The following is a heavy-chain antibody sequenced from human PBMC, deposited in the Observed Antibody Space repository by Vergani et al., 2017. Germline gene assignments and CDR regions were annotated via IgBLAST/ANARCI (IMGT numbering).Heavy chain of an antibody. J-gene: IGHJ6*03. CDR3: ARDGVVPAASYYYYMDV. CDR2: INHSGST. D-gene: IGHD2-2*01. CDR1: GGSFSGYY. V-gene: IGHV4-34*01. Sequence: QVQLQQWGAGLLKPSETLSLTCAVYGGSFSGYYWSWIRQPPGKGLEWIGEINHSGSTNYNPSLKSRVTISVDTSKNQFSLKLSSVTAADTAVYYCARDGVVPAASYYYYMDVWGKGTTVTVSS.